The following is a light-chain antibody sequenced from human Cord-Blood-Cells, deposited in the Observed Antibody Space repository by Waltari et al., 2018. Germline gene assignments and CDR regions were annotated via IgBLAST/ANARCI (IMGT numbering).Light chain of an antibody. CDR1: SSDVGSYNL. Sequence: QSALPQPASVSGSPGQSITISCTGTSSDVGSYNLVSWYQQHPGKAPKPMIYEGSKRPSGVSNRFSGSKSGNTASLTISGLQAEDEADYYCCSYAGSSTWVFGGGTKLTVL. CDR3: CSYAGSSTWV. J-gene: IGLJ3*02. V-gene: IGLV2-23*01. CDR2: EGS.